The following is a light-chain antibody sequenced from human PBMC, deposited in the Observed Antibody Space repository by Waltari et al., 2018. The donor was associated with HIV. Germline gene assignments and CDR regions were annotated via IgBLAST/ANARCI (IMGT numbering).Light chain of an antibody. CDR2: ADA. J-gene: IGLJ2*01. CDR3: STWDERLNGVV. CDR1: TPNIGSSN. Sequence: QSVLTQPPSASGAPGQRVTISCSGSTPNIGSSNVNWYQQFSRAAPKLLIYADARRPSVVPARFSGSKSGTSASLFISGLQSEDEADYYCSTWDERLNGVVFGGGTRLTVV. V-gene: IGLV1-44*01.